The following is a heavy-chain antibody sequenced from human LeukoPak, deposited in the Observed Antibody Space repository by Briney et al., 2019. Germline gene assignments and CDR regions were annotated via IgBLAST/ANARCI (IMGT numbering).Heavy chain of an antibody. D-gene: IGHD1-26*01. V-gene: IGHV4-38-2*02. J-gene: IGHJ3*02. CDR3: ATPKEYSGSDSHVFDI. Sequence: PSETLSLTYTVSGYSISSGYYWGWIRQPPGKGLEWIGSIYHSGSTYYNPSLKSRVTISVDTSKNQFSLKLSSVTAADTAMYYCATPKEYSGSDSHVFDIWGQGTMVTVSS. CDR1: GYSISSGYY. CDR2: IYHSGST.